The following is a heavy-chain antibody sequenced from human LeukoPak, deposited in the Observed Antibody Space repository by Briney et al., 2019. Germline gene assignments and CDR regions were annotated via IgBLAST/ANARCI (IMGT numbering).Heavy chain of an antibody. Sequence: GGSLRLSCTASGLTFGDYAMSWVRQAPGKGLEWVGFIRSKAYGGTTEYAASVKGRFTISRDDSKSIAYLQMNSLKTEDTAVYYCTTIRLYYYGGHDYYYYMDVWGKGTTVTVSS. CDR2: IRSKAYGGTT. J-gene: IGHJ6*03. CDR1: GLTFGDYA. V-gene: IGHV3-49*04. D-gene: IGHD4-23*01. CDR3: TTIRLYYYGGHDYYYYMDV.